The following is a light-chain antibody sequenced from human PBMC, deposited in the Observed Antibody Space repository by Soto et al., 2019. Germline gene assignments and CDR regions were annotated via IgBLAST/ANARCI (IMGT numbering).Light chain of an antibody. CDR2: DAS. Sequence: DIQMTQSPYTLSASVGDRVTITCRASQSINNWLAWYQQKPGKAPKLLIYDASSLESGVPSRFSGSGSGTEFTLTISSLQPDDFATYYCQQYNSYLYTFGQGTKLEIK. CDR1: QSINNW. V-gene: IGKV1-5*01. CDR3: QQYNSYLYT. J-gene: IGKJ2*01.